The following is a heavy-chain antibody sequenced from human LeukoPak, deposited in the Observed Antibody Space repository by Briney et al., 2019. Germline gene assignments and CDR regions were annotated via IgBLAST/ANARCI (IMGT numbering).Heavy chain of an antibody. Sequence: ASVKVSCKASGYTFTSFGISWVRQAPGQGLEWLAWISLYNGNTNYAQKVQGRVTMTTDTSTSTAYMELRSLKSDDTAVYYCARDKDSAGWYGYWGQGTVVTVSS. D-gene: IGHD6-19*01. CDR1: GYTFTSFG. CDR3: ARDKDSAGWYGY. V-gene: IGHV1-18*01. CDR2: ISLYNGNT. J-gene: IGHJ4*02.